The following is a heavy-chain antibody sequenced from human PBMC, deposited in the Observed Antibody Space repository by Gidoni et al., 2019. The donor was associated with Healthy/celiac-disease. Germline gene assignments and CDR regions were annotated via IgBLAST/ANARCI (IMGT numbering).Heavy chain of an antibody. V-gene: IGHV4-39*01. J-gene: IGHJ4*02. CDR3: ATTMGIATMLWPEFDY. CDR1: GGSISSSSYY. Sequence: QLQLQESGPGLVKPSETLSLTCTVSGGSISSSSYYWGWIRQPPGKGLEWIGSIYYSGSTYYNPSLKSRVTISVDTSKNQFSLKLSSVTAADTAVYYCATTMGIATMLWPEFDYWGQGTLVTVSS. CDR2: IYYSGST. D-gene: IGHD6-13*01.